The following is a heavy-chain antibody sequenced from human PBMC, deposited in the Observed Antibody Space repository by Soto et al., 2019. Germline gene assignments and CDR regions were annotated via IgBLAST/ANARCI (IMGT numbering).Heavy chain of an antibody. CDR3: AKGYSGYDYAN. CDR1: GFTFSSYA. J-gene: IGHJ4*02. D-gene: IGHD5-12*01. Sequence: PGGSLRLSCAASGFTFSSYAMSWVRQAPGKGLEWVSAISGSGASTYDADSVKGRFTISRDNAKNTLYLQMNSLSAEDTAVYFCAKGYSGYDYANWGEGSLVTVSS. V-gene: IGHV3-23*01. CDR2: ISGSGAST.